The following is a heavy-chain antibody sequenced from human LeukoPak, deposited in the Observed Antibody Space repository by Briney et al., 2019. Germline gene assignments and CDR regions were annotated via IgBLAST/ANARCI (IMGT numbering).Heavy chain of an antibody. CDR2: IKEDESAK. Sequence: GSLRLSCAASGFTFSTYWMAWVRQAPGKGLEWVANIKEDESAKHQADSVKGRFTISRDNAQNSVYLQMSSLRGEDTAVYYCARDVGGSLDYWGQGTLVTVSS. J-gene: IGHJ4*02. CDR1: GFTFSTYW. V-gene: IGHV3-7*01. D-gene: IGHD1-26*01. CDR3: ARDVGGSLDY.